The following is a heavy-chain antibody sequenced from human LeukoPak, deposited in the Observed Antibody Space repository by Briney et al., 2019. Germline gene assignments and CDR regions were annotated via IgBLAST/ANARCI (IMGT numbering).Heavy chain of an antibody. D-gene: IGHD3-16*02. V-gene: IGHV3-21*01. CDR1: GYTFRHYS. CDR3: VSGNDPDSAWESYRLDAFDI. J-gene: IGHJ3*02. Sequence: GRSLRLSCAASGYTFRHYSINWIRQAPGKGLEWVSSISSTGDYIYYADSVRGRFTISRDNAKSSLFLQMDSLGAEDTAVYYCVSGNDPDSAWESYRLDAFDIWGQGTTVIVSS. CDR2: ISSTGDYI.